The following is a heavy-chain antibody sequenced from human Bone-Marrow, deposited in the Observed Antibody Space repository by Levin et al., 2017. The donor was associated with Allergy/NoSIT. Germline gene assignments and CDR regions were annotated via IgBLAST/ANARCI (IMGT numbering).Heavy chain of an antibody. CDR3: ARTVTIFGVVIARNWFDP. D-gene: IGHD3-3*01. CDR1: GGSFSGYY. J-gene: IGHJ5*02. Sequence: TSETLSLTCAVYGGSFSGYYWSWIRQPPGKGLEWIGEINHSGSTNYNPSLKSRVTISVDTSKNQFSLKLSSVTAADTAVYYCARTVTIFGVVIARNWFDPWGQGTLVTVSS. CDR2: INHSGST. V-gene: IGHV4-34*01.